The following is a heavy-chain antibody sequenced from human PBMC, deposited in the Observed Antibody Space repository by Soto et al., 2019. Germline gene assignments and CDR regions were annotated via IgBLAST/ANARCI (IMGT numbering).Heavy chain of an antibody. CDR2: ISYDGSTK. J-gene: IGHJ6*02. CDR1: GFTFSSYA. V-gene: IGHV3-30-3*01. Sequence: QVQLVESGGGVVQPGRSLRLSCAASGFTFSSYAMHWVRQAPGKGLAWVAVISYDGSTKYYADSVKGRFTISRVNSKNTLYLQMHSLRAQDTAVYYCARDRCSGGSCYWRPRYYYCYGMYVWGQGPTVTVSS. D-gene: IGHD2-15*01. CDR3: ARDRCSGGSCYWRPRYYYCYGMYV.